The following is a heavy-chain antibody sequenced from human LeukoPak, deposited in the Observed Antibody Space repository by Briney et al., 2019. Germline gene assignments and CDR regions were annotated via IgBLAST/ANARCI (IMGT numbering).Heavy chain of an antibody. CDR1: GGSITSYY. CDR3: ARAHYDFWSGHMDV. J-gene: IGHJ6*03. Sequence: SETLSLTCTVSGGSITSYYWSWIRQPAGKGLEWIGRIYTSGSTNYNPSLKSRVTMSVDTSRNQFSLKLSSVTAADTAVYYCARAHYDFWSGHMDVWGKGTTVTVSS. V-gene: IGHV4-4*07. CDR2: IYTSGST. D-gene: IGHD3-3*01.